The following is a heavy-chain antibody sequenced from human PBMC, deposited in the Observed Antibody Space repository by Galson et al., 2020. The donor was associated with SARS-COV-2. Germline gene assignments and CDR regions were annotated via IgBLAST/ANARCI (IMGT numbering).Heavy chain of an antibody. D-gene: IGHD2-2*01. CDR2: IYHSGST. V-gene: IGHV4-4*02. CDR1: GGSISSSNW. CDR3: ARRYCSSTSCPSWFDP. J-gene: IGHJ5*02. Sequence: SETLSLTCAVSGGSISSSNWWCWVRQPPGKGLEWIGVIYHSGSTNYNPSLKSRVTISVDKSKNQFSLKLSSVTAADTAVYYCARRYCSSTSCPSWFDPGGQGTLGTVSP.